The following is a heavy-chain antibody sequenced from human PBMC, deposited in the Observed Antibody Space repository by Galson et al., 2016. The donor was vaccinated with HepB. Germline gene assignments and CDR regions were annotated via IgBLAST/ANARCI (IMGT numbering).Heavy chain of an antibody. V-gene: IGHV3-72*01. J-gene: IGHJ3*02. D-gene: IGHD5-12*01. Sequence: SLRLSCAASGFTFSDHYMDWVRPAPGKGPEWVGRIRDKANNYTTEYAASVEGSFSVTTDESKNSLYLQMTSQETEDTAVYYCAKPTNSDAFHIWGQGTMVTVSS. CDR3: AKPTNSDAFHI. CDR2: IRDKANNYTT. CDR1: GFTFSDHY.